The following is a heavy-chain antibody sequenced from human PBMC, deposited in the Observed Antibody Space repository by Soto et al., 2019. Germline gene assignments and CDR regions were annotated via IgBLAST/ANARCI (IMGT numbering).Heavy chain of an antibody. Sequence: ASVKVSCKASGHTFTSYGISWVRQAPGQGLEWMGWISAYNGNTNYAQKLQGRVTMTTDTSTSTAYMELRSLRSDDTAVYYCARDEPGYSSGWPSEYYYDGMDVWGQGTTVTVSS. CDR2: ISAYNGNT. J-gene: IGHJ6*02. CDR1: GHTFTSYG. CDR3: ARDEPGYSSGWPSEYYYDGMDV. V-gene: IGHV1-18*04. D-gene: IGHD6-19*01.